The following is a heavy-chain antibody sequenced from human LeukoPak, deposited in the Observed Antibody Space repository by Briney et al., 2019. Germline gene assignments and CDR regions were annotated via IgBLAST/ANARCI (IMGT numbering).Heavy chain of an antibody. CDR2: VNPNSGDT. V-gene: IGHV1-2*02. Sequence: ASVKVSCKASGYTFTGYYIHWVRLAPGQGLEWMGWVNPNSGDTNYPQKFQGRVTMTRDTSITTAYMELTGLRSDDTAVYYCARDPGVRGTTYWYFVLWGRGTLVTVSS. D-gene: IGHD4-17*01. J-gene: IGHJ2*01. CDR1: GYTFTGYY. CDR3: ARDPGVRGTTYWYFVL.